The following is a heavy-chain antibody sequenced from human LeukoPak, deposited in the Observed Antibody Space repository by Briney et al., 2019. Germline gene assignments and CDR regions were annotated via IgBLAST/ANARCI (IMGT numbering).Heavy chain of an antibody. D-gene: IGHD3-10*01. CDR1: GYSFTTYW. CDR2: IYPGDSDT. J-gene: IGHJ6*02. CDR3: ARKRGDGSGRSYGMDV. Sequence: GESLKISCKGSGYSFTTYWIGWVRQMPGKSLEWMGIIYPGDSDTKYSPSFQGQVTISADKSISTAYLQWSSLKASDTAMYYCARKRGDGSGRSYGMDVWGQGTTVTVSS. V-gene: IGHV5-51*01.